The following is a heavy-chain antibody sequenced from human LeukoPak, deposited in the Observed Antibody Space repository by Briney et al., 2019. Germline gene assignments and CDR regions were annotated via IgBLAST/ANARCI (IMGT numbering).Heavy chain of an antibody. CDR3: ARGLTVLEYMVRGVGDYYMDV. CDR1: GGSISSSSYY. V-gene: IGHV4-39*07. CDR2: IYYSGST. D-gene: IGHD3-10*01. J-gene: IGHJ6*03. Sequence: KTSETLSLTCTVSGGSISSSSYYWGWIRQPPGKGLEWIGSIYYSGSTYYNPSPKSRVTISVDTSKNQFSLKLSSVTAADTAVYYCARGLTVLEYMVRGVGDYYMDVWGKGTTVTVSS.